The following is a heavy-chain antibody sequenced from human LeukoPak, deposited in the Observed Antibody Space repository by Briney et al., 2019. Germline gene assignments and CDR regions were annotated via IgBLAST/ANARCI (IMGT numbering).Heavy chain of an antibody. J-gene: IGHJ5*02. Sequence: GGSLRLSCAASGFTFSSYSMNWVRQAPGKGLEWVSSISSSSSYIYYADSVESRFTISRDNAKNSLYLQMHSLRAEDTAVYYCARDLSDGDFNWFDPWGQGTLVTVSS. CDR2: ISSSSSYI. CDR3: ARDLSDGDFNWFDP. V-gene: IGHV3-21*01. CDR1: GFTFSSYS. D-gene: IGHD2-21*01.